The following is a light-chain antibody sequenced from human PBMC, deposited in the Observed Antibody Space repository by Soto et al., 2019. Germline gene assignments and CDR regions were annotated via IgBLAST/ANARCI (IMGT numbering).Light chain of an antibody. CDR1: SSDVGGYNY. V-gene: IGLV2-14*01. Sequence: QSVLTQPASVSGSPGQSITISYTGTSSDVGGYNYVSWYQQHPGKAPKLMIYEVSNRPSGVSNRFSGSKSGNTASLTISGLQAEDEADYYCSSYTSSSSLMFGGGTQLTVL. CDR3: SSYTSSSSLM. CDR2: EVS. J-gene: IGLJ7*01.